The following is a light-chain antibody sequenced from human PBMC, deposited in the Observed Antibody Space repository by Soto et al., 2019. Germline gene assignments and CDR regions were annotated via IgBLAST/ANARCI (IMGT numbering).Light chain of an antibody. Sequence: QSALTQPASVSGSPGQSITISCTGTSRDIGLYNLVSWYQQLPGEAPKLIIYEVNERPSGISDRFSGSKSGNTASLTISGLQDEDEADYYCCSYVGSSILMFGGGTKLTVL. CDR2: EVN. CDR3: CSYVGSSILM. CDR1: SRDIGLYNL. V-gene: IGLV2-23*02. J-gene: IGLJ3*02.